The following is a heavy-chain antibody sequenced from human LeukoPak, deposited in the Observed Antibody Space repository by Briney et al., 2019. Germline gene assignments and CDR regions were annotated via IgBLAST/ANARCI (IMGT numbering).Heavy chain of an antibody. V-gene: IGHV3-49*04. Sequence: GGSLRLSCTASGLTFSTSGFNWVRQAPGKGLEWVGFIRSKAYGGTTEYAASVKGRFTISRDDSKSIAYLQMNSLKTEDTAVYYCTFDYGGNTGYFQHWGQGTLVTVSS. CDR3: TFDYGGNTGYFQH. CDR2: IRSKAYGGTT. J-gene: IGHJ1*01. D-gene: IGHD4-23*01. CDR1: GLTFSTSG.